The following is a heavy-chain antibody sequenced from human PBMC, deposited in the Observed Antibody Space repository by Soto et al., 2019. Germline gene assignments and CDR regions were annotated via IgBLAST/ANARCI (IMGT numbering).Heavy chain of an antibody. CDR3: ARERSAAGTRWFDP. CDR1: GYTFTSYD. Sequence: QVQLVQSGAEVKKSGASVKVSCKASGYTFTSYDINWVRQATGQGLEWMGWMNPNSGNTGYAQKFQGRVTMTRNTSISTAYRELSSLRYQDTAVYYCARERSAAGTRWFDPWGQGTLVTVSS. D-gene: IGHD6-13*01. V-gene: IGHV1-8*01. CDR2: MNPNSGNT. J-gene: IGHJ5*02.